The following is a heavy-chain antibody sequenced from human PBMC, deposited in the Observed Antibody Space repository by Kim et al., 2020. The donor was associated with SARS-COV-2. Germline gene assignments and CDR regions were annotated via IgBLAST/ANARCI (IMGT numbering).Heavy chain of an antibody. D-gene: IGHD2-15*01. CDR3: ARGRLPGTPFDY. CDR1: GGSFSGYY. Sequence: SETLSLTCAVYGGSFSGYYWSWIRQPPGKGLEWIGEINHSGSTNYNPSLKSRVTISVDTSKNQFSLKLSSVTAADTAVYYCARGRLPGTPFDYWGQGTLVTVSS. J-gene: IGHJ4*02. V-gene: IGHV4-34*01. CDR2: INHSGST.